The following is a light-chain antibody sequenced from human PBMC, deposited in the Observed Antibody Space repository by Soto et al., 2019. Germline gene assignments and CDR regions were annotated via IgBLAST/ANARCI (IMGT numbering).Light chain of an antibody. CDR3: QQYNSYQYT. V-gene: IGKV1-5*03. Sequence: DIQMTQSPSTLSASVGDRVTITCRASQSISSWLAWYQQKPGKATKLLIYKASSLEGGIPSRFSGRGSETDFTLTISSLQPEDVATYYCQQYNSYQYTFGQGTKLEIK. CDR1: QSISSW. J-gene: IGKJ2*01. CDR2: KAS.